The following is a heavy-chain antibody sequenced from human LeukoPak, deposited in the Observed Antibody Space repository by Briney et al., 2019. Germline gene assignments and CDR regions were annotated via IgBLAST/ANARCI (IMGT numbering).Heavy chain of an antibody. V-gene: IGHV3-11*01. J-gene: IGHJ5*02. CDR3: ARKGYGQQLAYNNWFDP. Sequence: GGSLRLSCAASGFTFSDYYMSWIRQAPGKGLEWVSYISSSGSTIYYADSVKGRFTISRDNAKNSLYLKMNSLRAEDTAVYYCARKGYGQQLAYNNWFDPWGQGTLVTVSS. D-gene: IGHD6-13*01. CDR2: ISSSGSTI. CDR1: GFTFSDYY.